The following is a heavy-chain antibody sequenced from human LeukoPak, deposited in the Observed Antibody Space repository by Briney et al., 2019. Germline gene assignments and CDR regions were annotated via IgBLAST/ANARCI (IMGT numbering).Heavy chain of an antibody. D-gene: IGHD6-19*01. V-gene: IGHV4-61*02. CDR3: ARDTIAVADLYYYYYMDV. CDR1: GGSISSGSYY. Sequence: PSQTLSLTCTVSGGSISSGSYYWSWIRQPAGKGLEWIGRIYTSGSTNYNPSLKSRVTISVDTSKNQFSLKLSSVTAADTAVYYCARDTIAVADLYYYYYMDVWGKGTTVTISS. CDR2: IYTSGST. J-gene: IGHJ6*03.